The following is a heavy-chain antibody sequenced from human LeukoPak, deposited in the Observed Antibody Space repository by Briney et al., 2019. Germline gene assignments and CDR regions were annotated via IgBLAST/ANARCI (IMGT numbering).Heavy chain of an antibody. D-gene: IGHD5-18*01. CDR1: GGSISSYY. CDR2: IYYSGST. V-gene: IGHV4-59*01. J-gene: IGHJ4*02. Sequence: SETLSLTCTVSGGSISSYYWSWIRQPPGKGLEWIGYIYYSGSTNYNPSLKSRVTISVDASKNQFSLKLSSVTAADTAVYYCARDRGYSYGLDYWGQGTLVTVSS. CDR3: ARDRGYSYGLDY.